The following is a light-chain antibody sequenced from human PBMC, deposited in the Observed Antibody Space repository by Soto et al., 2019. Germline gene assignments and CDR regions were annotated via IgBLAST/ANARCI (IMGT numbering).Light chain of an antibody. J-gene: IGKJ1*01. CDR3: QQYSNWPSWT. CDR2: GAS. Sequence: EIVMTQSPGTLSVPPGERATVSCRASQSVSSNLAWYQQKPGQAPRLLIYGASTRATGIPARFSGSGSGTEFTLTISSLQSEDFAVYYCQQYSNWPSWTFGQGTKVDIK. V-gene: IGKV3-15*01. CDR1: QSVSSN.